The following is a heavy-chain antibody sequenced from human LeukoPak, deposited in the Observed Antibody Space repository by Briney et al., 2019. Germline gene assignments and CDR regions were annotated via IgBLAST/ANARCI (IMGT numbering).Heavy chain of an antibody. CDR3: ARERIPLVWFDY. D-gene: IGHD2-21*01. V-gene: IGHV4-39*07. J-gene: IGHJ4*02. Sequence: SETLSLTCTVSGASISGSGYYWGWIRQPPGKGLEWIGSIYSSGSTYYNPSLKSRVTISVDTSKNQFSLKLSSVTAADTAVYYCARERIPLVWFDYWGQGTLVTVSS. CDR2: IYSSGST. CDR1: GASISGSGYY.